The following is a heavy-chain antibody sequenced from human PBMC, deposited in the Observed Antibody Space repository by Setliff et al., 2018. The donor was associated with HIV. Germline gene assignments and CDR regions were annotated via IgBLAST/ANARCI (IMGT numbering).Heavy chain of an antibody. D-gene: IGHD2-21*01. CDR2: IFHSGST. Sequence: SETLSLTCAVSGGSISSSNRWTWVRQPPGKGLEWIGQIFHSGSTNYNPPLKSRVTISIDKSKNQFSLKVNSVTAADTAVYYCARSLLVKIIDYWGQGTLVTVSS. V-gene: IGHV4-4*02. CDR3: ARSLLVKIIDY. J-gene: IGHJ4*02. CDR1: GGSISSSNR.